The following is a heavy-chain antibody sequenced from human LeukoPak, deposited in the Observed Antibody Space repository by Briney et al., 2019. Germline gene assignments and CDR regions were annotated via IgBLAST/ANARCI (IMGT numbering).Heavy chain of an antibody. Sequence: SETLSLTCAVSGASINRYYWTWIRQPAGKGLEWVGRIYSGGSTNYNPSLKSRVTMSVDTSNNRLSLKLTSVTAADTAVYYCAINSGDFWGQGTLVTVSS. CDR1: GASINRYY. CDR3: AINSGDF. V-gene: IGHV4-4*07. CDR2: IYSGGST. J-gene: IGHJ4*02. D-gene: IGHD4-23*01.